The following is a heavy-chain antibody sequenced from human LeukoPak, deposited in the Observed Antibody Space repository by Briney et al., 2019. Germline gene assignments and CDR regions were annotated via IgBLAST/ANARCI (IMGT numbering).Heavy chain of an antibody. D-gene: IGHD4-17*01. CDR3: VKDGGDYGDYSYYFDY. V-gene: IGHV3-23*01. CDR1: GFTFSSYA. Sequence: GGSLRLSCAASGFTFSSYAMSWVRQAPGKGLEWVSAISGSGGSTYYADSVKGRFTISRDNSKNTLYLQMNSLRTEDTAFYYCVKDGGDYGDYSYYFDYWGQGTLVTVSP. J-gene: IGHJ4*02. CDR2: ISGSGGST.